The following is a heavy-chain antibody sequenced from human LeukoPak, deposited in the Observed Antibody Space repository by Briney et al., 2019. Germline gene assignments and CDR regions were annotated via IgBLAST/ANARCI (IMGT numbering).Heavy chain of an antibody. J-gene: IGHJ4*02. V-gene: IGHV1-18*01. CDR3: ARGAKGYCTNGVCYTGIDY. CDR2: ISAYNGNT. D-gene: IGHD2-8*01. CDR1: GYTFTSYG. Sequence: ASVKVSCKASGYTFTSYGISWVRQAPGQGLEWMGWISAYNGNTNYAQKLQGRVTMTTDTSTSTAYMELRSLRSDDTAVYYCARGAKGYCTNGVCYTGIDYWGQGTLVTASS.